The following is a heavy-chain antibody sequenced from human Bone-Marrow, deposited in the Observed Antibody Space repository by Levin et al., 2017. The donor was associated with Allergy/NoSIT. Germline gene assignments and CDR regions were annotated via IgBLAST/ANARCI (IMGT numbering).Heavy chain of an antibody. CDR3: TGPYNKHFGRDFH. J-gene: IGHJ4*02. Sequence: PGGSLRLSCAASGFTFNSYALSWVRQAPGKGLEWVSAIDGTGGHSYYTDSVRGRFTISRDNSKNTLYLQMSGLRAEDAAMYYCTGPYNKHFGRDFHWGQGALVTVSS. CDR1: GFTFNSYA. D-gene: IGHD3-3*02. V-gene: IGHV3-23*01. CDR2: IDGTGGHS.